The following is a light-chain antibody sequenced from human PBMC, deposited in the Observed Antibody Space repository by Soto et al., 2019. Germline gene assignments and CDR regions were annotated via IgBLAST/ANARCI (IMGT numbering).Light chain of an antibody. V-gene: IGKV3-11*01. CDR2: DAS. CDR3: KQRSNWPVT. CDR1: QRVSSY. Sequence: EIVLTQSPATLSLSPGERATLSCRASQRVSSYLAWYQQKPGQAPRLLIYDASNRATGIPARFSGSGSGTDFTLTNSSLEPEDFAFYYCKQRSNWPVTFGQGTKVEIK. J-gene: IGKJ1*01.